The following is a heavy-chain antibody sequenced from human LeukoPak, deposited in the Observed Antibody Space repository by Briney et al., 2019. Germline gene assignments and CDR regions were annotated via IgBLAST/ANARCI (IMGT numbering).Heavy chain of an antibody. CDR2: IYYSGGT. Sequence: SGSLSLTCTVSGGSLSSYYWSWIRQPPGKGLEWIGYIYYSGGTNYTPSLKSRVTISVDTSKNQFSLKLSSVTAADTAVYYCARGGPMVRGVIYHGFDPWGQGTLVTVSS. CDR1: GGSLSSYY. CDR3: ARGGPMVRGVIYHGFDP. J-gene: IGHJ5*02. D-gene: IGHD3-10*01. V-gene: IGHV4-59*01.